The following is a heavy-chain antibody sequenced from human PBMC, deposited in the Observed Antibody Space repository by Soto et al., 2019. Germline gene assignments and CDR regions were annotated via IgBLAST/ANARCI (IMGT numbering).Heavy chain of an antibody. J-gene: IGHJ4*02. CDR1: GFTFSNAW. D-gene: IGHD3-16*01. V-gene: IGHV3-15*07. CDR2: IKSYPAGGTV. CDR3: ATGGYFFDY. Sequence: EVQMVESGGGLVRPGESLRLSCTSSGFTFSNAWMNWIRQAPGKGLEWVGRIKSYPAGGTVYYAVPAQGRFTITRDDSKSMVYLQMNNLKSEDTAVYYCATGGYFFDYWGQGTLVTVSS.